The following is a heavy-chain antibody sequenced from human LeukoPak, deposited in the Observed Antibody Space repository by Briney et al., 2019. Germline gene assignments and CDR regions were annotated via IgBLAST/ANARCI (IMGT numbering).Heavy chain of an antibody. CDR3: ARGRINRVDSSSWYYFDY. V-gene: IGHV1-2*02. D-gene: IGHD6-13*01. J-gene: IGHJ4*02. CDR1: GYTFTGYY. Sequence: ASVKVSCKASGYTFTGYYMHWVRQAPGQGLEWMGWINPNSGGTNYAQKFQGRVTMTRDTSISTAYMELSRLRSDTAVYYCARGRINRVDSSSWYYFDYWGQGTLVTVSS. CDR2: INPNSGGT.